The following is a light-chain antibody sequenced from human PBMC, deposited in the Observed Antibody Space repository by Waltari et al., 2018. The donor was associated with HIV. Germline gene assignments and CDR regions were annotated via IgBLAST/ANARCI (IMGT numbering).Light chain of an antibody. Sequence: QSVLTQPPSASGTPGQRVNISCSGSSSNTGSNTVNWYQQLPGAAPKLLIYSNNQRPSGVPDRVSGSKSGTSASLAISGLLSEDEADYSCATWDDSLNGYVFGTGTKVTVL. CDR1: SSNTGSNT. J-gene: IGLJ1*01. CDR2: SNN. V-gene: IGLV1-44*01. CDR3: ATWDDSLNGYV.